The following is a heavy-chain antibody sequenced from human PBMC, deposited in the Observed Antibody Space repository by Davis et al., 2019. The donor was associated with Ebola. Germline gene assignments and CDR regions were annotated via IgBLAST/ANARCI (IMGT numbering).Heavy chain of an antibody. CDR3: ARGVSATGAHYFDH. CDR1: GFTFDTFA. Sequence: GESLKISCPASGFTFDTFAIHWVRQAPGKGLEWVSIISRDGNKNDYADFVKGRFTISRDNSKNTSYLQMNSLRSEDTAVYYCARGVSATGAHYFDHWGQGTLITVSS. CDR2: ISRDGNKN. J-gene: IGHJ4*02. V-gene: IGHV3-30-3*01. D-gene: IGHD2-15*01.